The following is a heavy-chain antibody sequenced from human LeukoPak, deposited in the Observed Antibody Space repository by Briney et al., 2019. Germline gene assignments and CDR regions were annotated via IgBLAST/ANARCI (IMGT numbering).Heavy chain of an antibody. Sequence: GGSLKLSCAASGFTFSGSAMHWVRQASGKGLEWVGRIRSKANSYATAYAASVKGRFTISRDDSKNTAYLQMNSLKTEDTAVYYCTRTRVGIAAATIDFWGRGTLVTVSS. CDR2: IRSKANSYAT. D-gene: IGHD6-13*01. V-gene: IGHV3-73*01. CDR1: GFTFSGSA. CDR3: TRTRVGIAAATIDF. J-gene: IGHJ4*02.